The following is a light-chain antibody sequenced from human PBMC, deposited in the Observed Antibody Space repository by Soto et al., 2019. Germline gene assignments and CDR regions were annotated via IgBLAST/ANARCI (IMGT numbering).Light chain of an antibody. CDR1: SSDVGGYNY. V-gene: IGLV2-11*01. CDR2: DVS. CDR3: CSYAGSRYV. J-gene: IGLJ1*01. Sequence: QSALTQPRSVSGSPGQSVTISCTGTSSDVGGYNYVSWYQQHPGKAPKLMIYDVSKRPSGVPDRFSGSKSGNTSSLTSSGLQAEDEADYYCCSYAGSRYVFGTGTKLTVL.